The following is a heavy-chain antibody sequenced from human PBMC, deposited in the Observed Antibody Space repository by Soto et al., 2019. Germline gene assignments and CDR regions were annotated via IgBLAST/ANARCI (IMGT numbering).Heavy chain of an antibody. Sequence: GGSLRLSSGASGFTFSSYSMHLVRQATGKGLEWVAVISYDGSNKYYADSVKGRFTISRDNSKNTLYLQMNSLRAEDTAVYYCARDIDYWGQGTLVTVSS. CDR2: ISYDGSNK. CDR1: GFTFSSYS. CDR3: ARDIDY. V-gene: IGHV3-30-3*01. J-gene: IGHJ4*02.